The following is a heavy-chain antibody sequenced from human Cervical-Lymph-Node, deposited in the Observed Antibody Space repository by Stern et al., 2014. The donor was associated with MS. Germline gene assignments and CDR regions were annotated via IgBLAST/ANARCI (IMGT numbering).Heavy chain of an antibody. J-gene: IGHJ4*02. CDR1: GGTFSSDA. CDR2: IIPIFETA. V-gene: IGHV1-69*01. D-gene: IGHD6-13*01. Sequence: VQLVESGAEVKKPGSSMKVSCKASGGTFSSDAIGWVRQAPAQGLEGLGGIIPIFETANYAQKFQGRVTITADQSTKTAYLELSSLTSGDTAMYFCASGTRSSWYFDFWGQGTLVTVST. CDR3: ASGTRSSWYFDF.